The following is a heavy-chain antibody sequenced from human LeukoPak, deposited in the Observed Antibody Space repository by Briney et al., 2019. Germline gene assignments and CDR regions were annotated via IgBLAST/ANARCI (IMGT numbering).Heavy chain of an antibody. Sequence: SETLSLTCAVYGGSFSGYYWSWIRQPPGQGLEWIGEINHSGSTNYNPSLKSRVTISVDTSKNQFSLKLSSVTAADTAVYYCARVHVLLWFGSPTPDYYYMDVWGKGTTVTVSS. D-gene: IGHD3-10*01. CDR3: ARVHVLLWFGSPTPDYYYMDV. CDR1: GGSFSGYY. CDR2: INHSGST. J-gene: IGHJ6*03. V-gene: IGHV4-34*01.